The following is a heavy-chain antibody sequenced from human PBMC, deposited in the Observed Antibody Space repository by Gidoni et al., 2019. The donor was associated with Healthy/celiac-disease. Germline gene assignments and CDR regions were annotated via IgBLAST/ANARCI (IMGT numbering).Heavy chain of an antibody. CDR2: INHSGST. V-gene: IGHV4-34*01. CDR1: GGSFSGYY. J-gene: IGHJ6*02. CDR3: ARGRGYCSSTSCYTEYYYYYYGMDV. D-gene: IGHD2-2*02. Sequence: QVQLQQWGAGLLKPSETLSPPCAVYGGSFSGYYWSWLRQPPGKGLEWIGEINHSGSTNYNPSLKSRVTISVDTSKNQFSLKLSSVTAADTAVYYCARGRGYCSSTSCYTEYYYYYYGMDVWGQGTTVTVSS.